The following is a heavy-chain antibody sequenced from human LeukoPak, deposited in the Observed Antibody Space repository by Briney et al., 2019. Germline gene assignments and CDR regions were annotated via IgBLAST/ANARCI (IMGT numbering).Heavy chain of an antibody. D-gene: IGHD3-10*01. CDR1: GYTFTGYY. J-gene: IGHJ4*02. V-gene: IGHV1-2*02. CDR3: VMVRGVIFDY. Sequence: ASVNVSCKASGYTFTGYYMHWVRQAPGQGLEWMGWINPNSGGTNYAQKFQGRVTMTRDTSISTAYMELSRLRSDDAAVYYCVMVRGVIFDYWGQGTLVTVSS. CDR2: INPNSGGT.